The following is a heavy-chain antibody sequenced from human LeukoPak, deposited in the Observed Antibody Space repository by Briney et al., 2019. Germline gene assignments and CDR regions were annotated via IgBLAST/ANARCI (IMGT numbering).Heavy chain of an antibody. J-gene: IGHJ4*02. CDR1: GFTFGDYA. Sequence: QPGRSLRLSCTASGFTFGDYAMSWVRQAPGKGLEWVGFIRSKAYGGTTEYAASVKGRFTISRDDSKSIAYLQMNSLKIEDTAVYYCTASMIVVVIDYWGQGTLVTVSS. CDR3: TASMIVVVIDY. V-gene: IGHV3-49*04. CDR2: IRSKAYGGTT. D-gene: IGHD3-22*01.